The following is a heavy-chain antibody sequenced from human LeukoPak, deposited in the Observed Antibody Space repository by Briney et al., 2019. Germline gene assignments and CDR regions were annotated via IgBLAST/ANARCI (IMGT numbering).Heavy chain of an antibody. J-gene: IGHJ4*02. Sequence: ASVKVSCKASGYTFTGYYMHWVRQAPGQGLEWMGWINPNSGGTNYAQKFQGRVTTTRDTSISTAYMELGRLRSDDTAVYYCAGDSSGYYTIDYWGQGTLVTVSS. V-gene: IGHV1-2*02. CDR3: AGDSSGYYTIDY. CDR1: GYTFTGYY. D-gene: IGHD3-22*01. CDR2: INPNSGGT.